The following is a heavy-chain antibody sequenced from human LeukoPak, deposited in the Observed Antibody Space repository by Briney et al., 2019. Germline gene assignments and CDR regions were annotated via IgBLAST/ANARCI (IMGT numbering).Heavy chain of an antibody. J-gene: IGHJ4*02. Sequence: SETLSLTCTVSGGSISSSSYYWGWIRQPPGKGLEWIGSIYYSGSTYYNPSLKSRVTISVDTSKNQFSLKLSSVTAADTAVYYCARGGIAAAGSTFDYWGQGTLVTVSS. CDR1: GGSISSSSYY. V-gene: IGHV4-39*07. D-gene: IGHD6-13*01. CDR3: ARGGIAAAGSTFDY. CDR2: IYYSGST.